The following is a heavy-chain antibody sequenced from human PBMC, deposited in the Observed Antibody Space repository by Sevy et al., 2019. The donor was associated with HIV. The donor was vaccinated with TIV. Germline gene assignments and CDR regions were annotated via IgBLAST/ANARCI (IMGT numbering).Heavy chain of an antibody. CDR1: GFTVSSNY. CDR2: IYSGGST. CDR3: ARVNCSGGSCYYYYDMDV. D-gene: IGHD2-15*01. V-gene: IGHV3-53*01. J-gene: IGHJ6*02. Sequence: GGSLRLSCAASGFTVSSNYMSWVRQAPGKGLEWVSVIYSGGSTYYADSVKGRFTISRDNSKNTLYLQMNSLRAEDTAVYYCARVNCSGGSCYYYYDMDVWGQGTTVTVSS.